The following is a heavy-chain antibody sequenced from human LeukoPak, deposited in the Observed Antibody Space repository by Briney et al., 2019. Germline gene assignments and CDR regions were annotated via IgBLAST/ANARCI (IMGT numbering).Heavy chain of an antibody. Sequence: GGSLRLSYAASGFTISTYAMHWVRQAPGKGLEFVSGISSNGAGTYYANSVKGRFTISRDISKNTLYLQMGSLRAEDMAVYYCARTTYTSPDYWGQGTLVTVSS. D-gene: IGHD1-14*01. CDR2: ISSNGAGT. J-gene: IGHJ4*02. CDR3: ARTTYTSPDY. CDR1: GFTISTYA. V-gene: IGHV3-64*01.